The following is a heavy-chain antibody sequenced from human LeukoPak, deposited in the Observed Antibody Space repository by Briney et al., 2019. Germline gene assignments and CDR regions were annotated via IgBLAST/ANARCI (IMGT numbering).Heavy chain of an antibody. J-gene: IGHJ6*03. V-gene: IGHV3-11*01. CDR2: ISSSGSTI. CDR3: ASSGSSSWYYYYVDV. CDR1: GFTFSDYY. Sequence: GGSLRLSCAASGFTFSDYYMSWIRQAPGKGLEWVSYISSSGSTIYYADSVKGRFTISRDNAKNSLYLQMNSLRAEDTAVYYCASSGSSSWYYYYVDVWGKGTTVTVSS. D-gene: IGHD6-13*01.